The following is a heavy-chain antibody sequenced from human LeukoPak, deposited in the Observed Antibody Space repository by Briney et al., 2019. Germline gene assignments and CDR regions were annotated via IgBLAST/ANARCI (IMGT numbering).Heavy chain of an antibody. CDR1: GYTFTGYY. D-gene: IGHD3-10*01. CDR3: ARAGVYYGSGSYVDY. V-gene: IGHV1-2*02. Sequence: GASVKVSCKASGYTFTGYYMHWVRQAPGQGLEWMGWINPNSGGTNYAQKFQGRVTMTRDTSISTAYMELSRLRSDDTAVYYCARAGVYYGSGSYVDYWGQGTLVTVSS. J-gene: IGHJ4*02. CDR2: INPNSGGT.